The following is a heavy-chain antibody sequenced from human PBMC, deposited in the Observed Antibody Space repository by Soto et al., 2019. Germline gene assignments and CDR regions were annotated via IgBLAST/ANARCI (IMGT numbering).Heavy chain of an antibody. J-gene: IGHJ6*02. D-gene: IGHD3-10*01. Sequence: QLVQSGAEVKKPGSSVKVSCKASGGDFNSYTISWVRQAPGQGPEWMGTIIPILDVAKNAQKFQGRVTISADKSASTVYMEVRSLRSHDTAVYYCAQLWFGELWHGMDVWGQGTTVTVSS. V-gene: IGHV1-69*02. CDR3: AQLWFGELWHGMDV. CDR2: IIPILDVA. CDR1: GGDFNSYT.